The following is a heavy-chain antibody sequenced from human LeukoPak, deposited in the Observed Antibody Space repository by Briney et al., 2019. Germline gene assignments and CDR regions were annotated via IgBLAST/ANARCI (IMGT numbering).Heavy chain of an antibody. D-gene: IGHD4-17*01. J-gene: IGHJ4*02. V-gene: IGHV3-23*01. Sequence: GGSLRLSCAASGFTFSSYAMSWVRQAPGRGLEWVSAISGSGGSTYYADSVKGRFTISRDNSKNTLYLQMNSLRAEDTAVYYCAKLQNPMTTVTPIDYWGQGTLVTVSS. CDR3: AKLQNPMTTVTPIDY. CDR2: ISGSGGST. CDR1: GFTFSSYA.